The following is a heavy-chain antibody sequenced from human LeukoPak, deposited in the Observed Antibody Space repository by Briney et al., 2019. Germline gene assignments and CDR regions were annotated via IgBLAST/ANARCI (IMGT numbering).Heavy chain of an antibody. CDR3: ARTKSEPTYGQHHGLDN. CDR2: ISTSGRTI. CDR1: GITFTDHY. Sequence: GGSLRLSCAASGITFTDHYMNWIRQAPGKGLEWLSYISTSGRTIAYAGSVKGRFTISRDNAKNSLYLQMNSLRADDPAVYYCARTKSEPTYGQHHGLDNWGQGTLVTVSS. J-gene: IGHJ4*02. V-gene: IGHV3-11*01. D-gene: IGHD3-10*01.